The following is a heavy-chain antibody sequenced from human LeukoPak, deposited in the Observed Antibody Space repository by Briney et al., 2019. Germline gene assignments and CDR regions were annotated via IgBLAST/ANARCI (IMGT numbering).Heavy chain of an antibody. CDR3: AREDPGGAFDV. J-gene: IGHJ3*01. Sequence: AAVKVSCKASGYTFTNYAISWVRQAPGQGLEWMGWIGTYNGSPDYAQSLQGRVTMPKDTSTSTAYMELRSLKSEETAVYYCAREDPGGAFDVWGRGTMVTVSS. CDR1: GYTFTNYA. CDR2: IGTYNGSP. D-gene: IGHD3-16*01. V-gene: IGHV1-18*01.